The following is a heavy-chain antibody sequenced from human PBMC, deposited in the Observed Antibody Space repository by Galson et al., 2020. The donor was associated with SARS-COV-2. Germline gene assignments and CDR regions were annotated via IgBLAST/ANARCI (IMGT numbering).Heavy chain of an antibody. J-gene: IGHJ6*02. CDR3: AREPVLRYFDWLLFYYGMDV. V-gene: IGHV3-48*03. D-gene: IGHD3-9*01. CDR2: ISSSGSTI. Sequence: GGSLRLSCAASGFTFSSYEMNWVRQAPGKGLEWVSYISSSGSTIYYADSVKGRFTISRDNAKNSLYLQMNSLRAEDTAVYYCAREPVLRYFDWLLFYYGMDVWGQGTTVTVSS. CDR1: GFTFSSYE.